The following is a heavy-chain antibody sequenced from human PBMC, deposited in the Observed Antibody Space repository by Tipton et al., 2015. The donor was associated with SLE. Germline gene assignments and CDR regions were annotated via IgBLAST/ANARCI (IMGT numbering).Heavy chain of an antibody. CDR1: GGSISSGGYY. Sequence: TLSLTCTVSGGSISSGGYYWSWIRQHPGKGLEWIGYIYYSGSTNYNPSLKSRVTISVDTSKNQFSLKLSSVTAADTAVYYCARTPVDYYDSSGYPLGFDYWGQGTLVTVSS. CDR2: IYYSGST. CDR3: ARTPVDYYDSSGYPLGFDY. V-gene: IGHV4-61*08. J-gene: IGHJ4*02. D-gene: IGHD3-22*01.